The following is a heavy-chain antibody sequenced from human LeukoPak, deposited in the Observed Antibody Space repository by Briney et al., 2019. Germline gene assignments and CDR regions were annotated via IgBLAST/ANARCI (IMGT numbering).Heavy chain of an antibody. Sequence: GGSLRLSCAASGFTFSSYAMSWFRQAPGKGLEWVGFIRSKAYGGTTEYAASVKGRFTISRDDSKSIAYLQMNRLKTEDTAVYYCTRAVTQGMVRGLADWGQGTLVTVSS. CDR3: TRAVTQGMVRGLAD. D-gene: IGHD3-10*01. V-gene: IGHV3-49*03. CDR2: IRSKAYGGTT. CDR1: GFTFSSYA. J-gene: IGHJ4*02.